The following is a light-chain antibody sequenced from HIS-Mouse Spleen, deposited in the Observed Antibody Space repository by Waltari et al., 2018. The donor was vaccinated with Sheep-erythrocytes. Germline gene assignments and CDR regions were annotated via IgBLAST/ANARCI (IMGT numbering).Light chain of an antibody. CDR2: EGS. V-gene: IGLV2-23*01. J-gene: IGLJ3*02. CDR1: SSDVGSYNL. CDR3: CSYAGSSTPWV. Sequence: GSPGQSITISCTGTSSDVGSYNLVSWYQQHPGKAPKLMIYEGSTRPSGVSNRFSGSKSGNTASLTISGLQAEDEADYYCCSYAGSSTPWVFGGGTKLTVL.